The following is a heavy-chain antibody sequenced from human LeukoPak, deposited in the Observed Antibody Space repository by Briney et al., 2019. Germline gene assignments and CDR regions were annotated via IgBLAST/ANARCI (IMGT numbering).Heavy chain of an antibody. CDR1: GFTFSSYA. V-gene: IGHV3-23*01. J-gene: IGHJ4*02. CDR2: ISGSGGST. Sequence: PGGSLRLSCAASGFTFSSYAMSWVRQAPGKGLEWASAISGSGGSTYYADSVKGRFTISRDNSKNTLYLQMNSLRAEDTAVYYCAKVRGYSGYETIDYWGQGTLVTVSS. CDR3: AKVRGYSGYETIDY. D-gene: IGHD5-12*01.